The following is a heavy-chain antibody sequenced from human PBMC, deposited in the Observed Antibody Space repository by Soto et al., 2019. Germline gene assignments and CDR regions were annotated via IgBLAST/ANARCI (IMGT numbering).Heavy chain of an antibody. CDR2: IRGRGGNT. D-gene: IGHD4-17*01. CDR3: AKPSYSGDYTGSFDS. J-gene: IGHJ4*02. V-gene: IGHV3-23*01. Sequence: GGSQRLSSEASGFIFNNYAINWVRQVPAKGLEWGSGIRGRGGNTFYADSMKGRFTVSRDNSTNTGYLQMTNLSVEDTSIYYCAKPSYSGDYTGSFDSWGQGTLVTVCS. CDR1: GFIFNNYA.